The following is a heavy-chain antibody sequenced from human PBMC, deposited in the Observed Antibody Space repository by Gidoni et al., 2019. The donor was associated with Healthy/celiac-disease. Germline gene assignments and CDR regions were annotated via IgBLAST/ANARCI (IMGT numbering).Heavy chain of an antibody. CDR3: ARKDGIVVVNDAFDI. CDR2: IIPIFCTA. CDR1: GGSFCSYA. D-gene: IGHD3-22*01. J-gene: IGHJ3*02. Sequence: QVQLWQSGAEVKTPGSSVRVSCKASGGSFCSYAISWVRQAPGQGLEWMGGIIPIFCTANYAQKFQGRVTITADESTSTAYMELSSLRSEDTAVYYCARKDGIVVVNDAFDIWGQGTMVTVSS. V-gene: IGHV1-69*01.